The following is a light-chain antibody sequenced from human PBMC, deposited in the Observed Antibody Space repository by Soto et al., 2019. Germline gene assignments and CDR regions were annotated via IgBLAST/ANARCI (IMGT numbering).Light chain of an antibody. CDR1: QSVSNY. V-gene: IGKV3-11*01. Sequence: EIVLTQSPATLSLSPGETATLSCRASQSVSNYLAWYQQKPGQAPRLLMYDASNRATGIPPRFSGSGFGTDFTLTISSLEPEDSAVYYCQQRNKGPFLTFGGGTRVEIK. J-gene: IGKJ4*01. CDR3: QQRNKGPFLT. CDR2: DAS.